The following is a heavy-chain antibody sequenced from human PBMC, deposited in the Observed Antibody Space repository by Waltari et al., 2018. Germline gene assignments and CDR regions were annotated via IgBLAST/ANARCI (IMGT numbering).Heavy chain of an antibody. CDR3: ASGGDDYIWGSYRYPRLPDY. D-gene: IGHD3-16*02. Sequence: QVQLQESGPGLVKPSETLSLTCTVSGGSISSHYWSWIRQPPGKGLEWIGYIYYSGSTNYNPSIKSRVTISVDTSKNQFSLKLSSVTAADTAVYYCASGGDDYIWGSYRYPRLPDYWGQGTLVTVSS. CDR2: IYYSGST. CDR1: GGSISSHY. V-gene: IGHV4-59*11. J-gene: IGHJ4*02.